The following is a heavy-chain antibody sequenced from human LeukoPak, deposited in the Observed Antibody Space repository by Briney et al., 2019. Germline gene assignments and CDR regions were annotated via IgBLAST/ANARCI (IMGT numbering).Heavy chain of an antibody. CDR3: AREGSLRSSGYYSLFDY. J-gene: IGHJ4*03. V-gene: IGHV3-48*03. D-gene: IGHD3-22*01. CDR1: GFTFSRYE. CDR2: ISSGGSTI. Sequence: GGSLRLSCSTSGFTFSRYEMNWVRQAPGQGLEWVSYISSGGSTIYYADSVKGRFTISRDNAKNSLYLQMNSLRAEDTAVYYCAREGSLRSSGYYSLFDYWGQGTTVTVSS.